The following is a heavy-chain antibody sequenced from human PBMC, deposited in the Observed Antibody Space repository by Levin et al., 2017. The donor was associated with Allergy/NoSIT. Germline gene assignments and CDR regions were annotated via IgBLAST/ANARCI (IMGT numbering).Heavy chain of an antibody. D-gene: IGHD3-22*01. CDR3: TTDDYYDSSGYKAAFDC. CDR2: IKGKNDGGTT. V-gene: IGHV3-15*01. J-gene: IGHJ4*02. CDR1: CFTFSHSW. Sequence: GGSLRLSCAASCFTFSHSWMRLVRQAPGKGLEWVGRIKGKNDGGTTDYAPPVKGRFTISRDDSKNTLYLQMNSLKIEDTAVYYCTTDDYYDSSGYKAAFDCWGQGTVATVSS.